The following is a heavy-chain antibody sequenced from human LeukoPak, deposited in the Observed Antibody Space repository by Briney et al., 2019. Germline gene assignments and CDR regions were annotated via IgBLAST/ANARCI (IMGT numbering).Heavy chain of an antibody. Sequence: ASVKVSCKXSGGTFSSYAISWVRQAPGQGLEWMGRISAYNGNTNYAQKLQGRVTMTTDTSTSTAYMELRSLRSDDTAVYYCARDYDYVWGSYRPIDYWGQGTLVTVSS. D-gene: IGHD3-16*02. CDR3: ARDYDYVWGSYRPIDY. CDR2: ISAYNGNT. J-gene: IGHJ4*02. CDR1: GGTFSSYA. V-gene: IGHV1-18*01.